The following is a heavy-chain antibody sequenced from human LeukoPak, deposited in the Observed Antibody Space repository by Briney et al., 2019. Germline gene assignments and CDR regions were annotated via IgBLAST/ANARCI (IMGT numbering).Heavy chain of an antibody. CDR3: ARDLGGTSGYRFDY. V-gene: IGHV3-48*02. J-gene: IGHJ4*02. D-gene: IGHD3-22*01. CDR2: IISTSGNI. CDR1: GFTFSSYG. Sequence: GGSLRLSCAASGFTFSSYGMNWVRKAPGQWLELVLYIISTSGNIYYADSVKGRFTISRDNAKTSLYLQMDSLRDEDTAVYYCARDLGGTSGYRFDYWGQGTLVTVSS.